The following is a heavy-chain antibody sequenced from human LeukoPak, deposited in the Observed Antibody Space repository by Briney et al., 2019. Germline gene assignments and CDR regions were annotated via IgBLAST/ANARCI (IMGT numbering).Heavy chain of an antibody. CDR3: ARIPLKYYFDY. CDR2: INHSGST. J-gene: IGHJ4*02. D-gene: IGHD2-21*01. Sequence: PSETLSLTCTVSGGSISGYYWSWIRQPPGKGLEWIGEINHSGSTNYNPSLKNRVTISVDTSKNQFSLKLSSVTAADTAVYYCARIPLKYYFDYWGQGTLVTVSS. CDR1: GGSISGYY. V-gene: IGHV4-34*01.